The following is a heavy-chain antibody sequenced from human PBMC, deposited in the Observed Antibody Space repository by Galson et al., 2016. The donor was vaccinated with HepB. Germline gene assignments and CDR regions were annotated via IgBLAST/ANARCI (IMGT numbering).Heavy chain of an antibody. CDR1: GFMYRNYA. J-gene: IGHJ4*02. V-gene: IGHV3-23*01. CDR3: VKVFDYLNGWIDQ. CDR2: ISGSGGTT. D-gene: IGHD6-19*01. Sequence: SLRLSCAASGFMYRNYAMSWVRQAPGKGLEWVSVISGSGGTTFYADSVKGRFSISRENSQNTLDRQMNSVRAEDTALYYCVKVFDYLNGWIDQWGTGILVTVSS.